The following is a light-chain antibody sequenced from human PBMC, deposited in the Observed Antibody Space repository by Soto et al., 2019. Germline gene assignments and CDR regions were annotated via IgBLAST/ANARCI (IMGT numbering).Light chain of an antibody. CDR1: SSDVGGYNY. CDR3: SSYAGSNNLGVV. Sequence: QSVLTQPPSASGSPGQSVTISCTGTSSDVGGYNYVSRYQQHPGKAPKLMIYEVSKRPSGVPDRFSGSKSGNTASLTVSGLQAEDEADYCCSSYAGSNNLGVVFGGGSKLTVL. V-gene: IGLV2-8*01. CDR2: EVS. J-gene: IGLJ2*01.